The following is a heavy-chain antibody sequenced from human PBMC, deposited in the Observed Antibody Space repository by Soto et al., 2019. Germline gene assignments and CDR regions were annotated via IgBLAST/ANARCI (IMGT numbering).Heavy chain of an antibody. Sequence: SGPTLVNPTQTLTLTCTFSGFSLSTSGMCVSWIRQPPVKALEWLALIDWDDDKYYSTSLKTRLTISKDTSKNQVVLTMTNMDPVDTATYYCERISPTLYDSSGYYYGYYFGYWGQGTLVTVSS. CDR3: ERISPTLYDSSGYYYGYYFGY. V-gene: IGHV2-70*01. CDR2: IDWDDDK. D-gene: IGHD3-22*01. J-gene: IGHJ4*02. CDR1: GFSLSTSGMC.